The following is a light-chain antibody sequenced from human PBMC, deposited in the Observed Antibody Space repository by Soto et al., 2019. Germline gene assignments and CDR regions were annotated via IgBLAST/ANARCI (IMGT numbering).Light chain of an antibody. V-gene: IGKV3-20*01. J-gene: IGKJ5*01. CDR3: QQYATSPIT. CDR1: QSVGNNY. CDR2: DAS. Sequence: EIWLTQSPGTLSLSPGERATLSCRASQSVGNNYLAWYQQKPGQAPSLLIYDASSRATGIPDRFSGSGSGTDFTLTISRLEPEDFAVYYCQQYATSPITFGQGTRLEIK.